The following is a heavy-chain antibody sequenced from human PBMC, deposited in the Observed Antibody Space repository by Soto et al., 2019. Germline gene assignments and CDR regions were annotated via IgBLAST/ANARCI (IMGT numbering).Heavy chain of an antibody. D-gene: IGHD2-2*01. Sequence: PGGSLRLSCAASGFTFSRYTMNWVRLAPGKGLEWVSSISKSDSYIYYADSVKGRFTISRDNTKNSLYLQMNSLRVEDTAVYYCARDRVYCTTTTCSLDYWGQGTLVTVSS. CDR3: ARDRVYCTTTTCSLDY. CDR2: ISKSDSYI. CDR1: GFTFSRYT. J-gene: IGHJ4*02. V-gene: IGHV3-21*01.